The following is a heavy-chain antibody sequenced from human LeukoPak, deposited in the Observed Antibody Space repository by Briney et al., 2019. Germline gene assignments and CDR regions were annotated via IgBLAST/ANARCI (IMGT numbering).Heavy chain of an antibody. CDR3: ARARPIYYYGMDV. J-gene: IGHJ6*02. CDR2: IYTSGST. Sequence: PSETLSLTCTVSGGSISSYYWSWTRQPAGKGLEWIGRIYTSGSTGYNPSLKSRVTMSVDTSKNQFSLKRSSVTAADTAVYYCARARPIYYYGMDVWGQGTTVTVSS. V-gene: IGHV4-4*07. CDR1: GGSISSYY.